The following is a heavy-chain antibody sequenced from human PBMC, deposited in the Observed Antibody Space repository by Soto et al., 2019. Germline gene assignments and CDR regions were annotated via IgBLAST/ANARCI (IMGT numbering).Heavy chain of an antibody. Sequence: GGSLRLSCAASGFTFSSYAMHWVRQAPGKGLEWVAVISYDGSNKYYADSVKGRFTISRDNSKNTLYLQMNSLRGEDTAVYYCARCDSSGGGDYFDYWGQGTLVTVPQ. J-gene: IGHJ4*02. CDR2: ISYDGSNK. D-gene: IGHD3-22*01. CDR3: ARCDSSGGGDYFDY. V-gene: IGHV3-30-3*01. CDR1: GFTFSSYA.